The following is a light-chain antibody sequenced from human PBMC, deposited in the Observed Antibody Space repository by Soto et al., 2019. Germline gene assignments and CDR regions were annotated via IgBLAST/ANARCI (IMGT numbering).Light chain of an antibody. CDR3: QHYNNVPLT. CDR1: QSVSNT. CDR2: GAS. Sequence: EIVRTQSPATLSVSPGERATLSCRASQSVSNTLAWYQHEPGHAPSLLLFGASTRATGIPVRFSGRGSGTDFALAIICLQSEDSAVYCCQHYNNVPLTFGGGTKVEIK. J-gene: IGKJ4*01. V-gene: IGKV3-15*01.